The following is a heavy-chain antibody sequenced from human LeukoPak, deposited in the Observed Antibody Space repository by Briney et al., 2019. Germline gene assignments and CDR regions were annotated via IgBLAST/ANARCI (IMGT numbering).Heavy chain of an antibody. D-gene: IGHD3-10*01. Sequence: SETLSLTCAVYGGSFSNSYWGWIRQPPGKGLEWIGNIYYSGSTYYNPSFKSRLTISVDTSKNQFSLKLSSVTAADTAVYYCASLRTGDFDYWGQGALVTVSS. J-gene: IGHJ4*02. CDR3: ASLRTGDFDY. V-gene: IGHV4-34*01. CDR1: GGSFSNSY. CDR2: IYYSGST.